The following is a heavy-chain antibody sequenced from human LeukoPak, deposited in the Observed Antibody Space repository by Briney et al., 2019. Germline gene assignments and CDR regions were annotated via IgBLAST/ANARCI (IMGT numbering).Heavy chain of an antibody. CDR3: ARDGVSGWFEY. D-gene: IGHD6-19*01. CDR2: ISTKIGYT. Sequence: ASVKVSCKASDYTFIDYGICWVRQAPGQGLEWMGWISTKIGYTKYAQKLQGRVTMTTDTSTSTAYMELRSLSSDDTAVYYCARDGVSGWFEYWGQGTLLTVSS. V-gene: IGHV1-18*01. CDR1: DYTFIDYG. J-gene: IGHJ4*02.